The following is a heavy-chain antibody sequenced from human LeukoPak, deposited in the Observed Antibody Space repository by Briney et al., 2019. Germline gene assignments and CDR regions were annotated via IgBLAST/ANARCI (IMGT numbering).Heavy chain of an antibody. CDR1: GYTFTSYD. V-gene: IGHV1-8*03. Sequence: ASVKVSCKASGYTFTSYDINWVRQAPGQGLEWMGWVTPTTGNTGYAQKFQGRVTITRDTSIGTTYLELSELTSGDTAVYYCAGQKDPRPMDYWGQGTLVTVSS. CDR2: VTPTTGNT. CDR3: AGQKDPRPMDY. J-gene: IGHJ4*02.